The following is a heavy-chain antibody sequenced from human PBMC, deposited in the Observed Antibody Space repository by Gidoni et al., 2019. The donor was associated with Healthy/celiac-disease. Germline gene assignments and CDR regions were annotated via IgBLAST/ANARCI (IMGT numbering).Heavy chain of an antibody. CDR2: TRNKANSYTT. CDR3: ARAGSGSYYNDPYFDY. CDR1: GFTFSDHY. V-gene: IGHV3-72*01. J-gene: IGHJ4*02. Sequence: EVQLVESGGGLVQPGGSLRLSCAASGFTFSDHYMDWVRQAPGKGLEWVGRTRNKANSYTTEYAASVKGRFTISRDDSKNSLYLQMNSLKTEDTAVYYCARAGSGSYYNDPYFDYWGQGTLVTVSS. D-gene: IGHD3-10*01.